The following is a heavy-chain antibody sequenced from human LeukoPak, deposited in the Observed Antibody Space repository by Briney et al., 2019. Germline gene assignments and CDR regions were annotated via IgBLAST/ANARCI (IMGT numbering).Heavy chain of an antibody. J-gene: IGHJ4*02. CDR2: INHSGST. CDR3: ASYDRIIAAAGTSRDY. V-gene: IGHV4-34*01. D-gene: IGHD6-13*01. Sequence: SETLSLTCAVYGGSFSGYYWSWIRQPPGKGLEWIGEINHSGSTNYNPPLKSRVTISVDTSKNQFSLKLSSVTAADTAVYYCASYDRIIAAAGTSRDYWGQGTLVTVSS. CDR1: GGSFSGYY.